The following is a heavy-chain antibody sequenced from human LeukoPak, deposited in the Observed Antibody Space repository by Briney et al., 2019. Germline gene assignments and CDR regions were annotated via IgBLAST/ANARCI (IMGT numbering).Heavy chain of an antibody. CDR3: ARTVARIGY. CDR2: ISSSGSTI. J-gene: IGHJ4*02. D-gene: IGHD4-23*01. V-gene: IGHV3-48*03. CDR1: GFTFSSYE. Sequence: PGGSLRLSCAASGFTFSSYEMNWVRQAPGKGLEWVSHISSSGSTIYHTDSVKGRFTISRDNSKNLLYLQMNSLRAEDTAIYYCARTVARIGYWGQGTLVTVSS.